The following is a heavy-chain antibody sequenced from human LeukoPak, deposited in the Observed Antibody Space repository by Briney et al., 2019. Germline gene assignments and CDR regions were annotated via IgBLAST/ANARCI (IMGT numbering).Heavy chain of an antibody. V-gene: IGHV4-59*08. CDR3: ARLQYTGSYYPDY. CDR2: IYGSGST. J-gene: IGHJ4*02. Sequence: LETLSLTCTVSGGSISSSYWSWIRQPPGKGLEWIGYIYGSGSTNYNPSLKSRVTISVDTSKNLFSLKLSSVTAADTAVYYCARLQYTGSYYPDYWGQGILVTVSS. D-gene: IGHD1-26*01. CDR1: GGSISSSY.